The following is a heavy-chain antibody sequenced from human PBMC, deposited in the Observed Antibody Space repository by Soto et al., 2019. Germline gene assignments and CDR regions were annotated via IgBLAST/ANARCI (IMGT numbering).Heavy chain of an antibody. J-gene: IGHJ4*02. CDR1: GFTFSSYG. CDR3: ARGLGDFKYYFDY. CDR2: IWYDGSNK. V-gene: IGHV3-33*01. Sequence: GGSLRLSCAASGFTFSSYGMHWVRQAPGKGLEWVAVIWYDGSNKYYADSVKGRFTISRDNSKNTLYLQMNSLRAEDTAVYYCARGLGDFKYYFDYWGQGTLVTVSS. D-gene: IGHD4-17*01.